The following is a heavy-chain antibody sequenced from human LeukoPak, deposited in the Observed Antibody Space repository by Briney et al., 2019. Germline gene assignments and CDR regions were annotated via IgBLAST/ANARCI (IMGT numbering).Heavy chain of an antibody. CDR1: GFSLSTGGVG. Sequence: SGPTLVNPTQTLTLTCTFSGFSLSTGGVGVGWICQPPGEALEWLGVIYENDEKLYSSSLQNRLSITKDTSKNQVVLTMANMDPVDTATYYCAHRHRGVASDVWGQGQWSPSLQ. CDR3: AHRHRGVASDV. J-gene: IGHJ3*01. D-gene: IGHD2-15*01. V-gene: IGHV2-5*01. CDR2: IYENDEK.